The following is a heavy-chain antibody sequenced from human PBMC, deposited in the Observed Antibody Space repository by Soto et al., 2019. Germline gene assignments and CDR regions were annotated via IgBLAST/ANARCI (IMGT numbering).Heavy chain of an antibody. CDR3: ARSIAAVWGYYGMDV. Sequence: EVQLVESGGGLVQPGGSLRLSCAASGFTFSSYAMNWVRQAPGKGLEWVSYISSSGSTIYYADSVKGRFTITRDNAKSSLYLPMHSLRAEDTAVYYCARSIAAVWGYYGMDVWGRGTTVTV. D-gene: IGHD3-16*01. J-gene: IGHJ6*02. CDR2: ISSSGSTI. V-gene: IGHV3-48*03. CDR1: GFTFSSYA.